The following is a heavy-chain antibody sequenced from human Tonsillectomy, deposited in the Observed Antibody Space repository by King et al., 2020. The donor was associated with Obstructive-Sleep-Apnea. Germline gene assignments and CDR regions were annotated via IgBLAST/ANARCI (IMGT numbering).Heavy chain of an antibody. CDR3: ARDGAVGVRGSGGRGGDYYGMDV. Sequence: VQLVESGGGVVQPGRSLRLSCAASGFTFSSYGMHWVRQAPGKGLEWVAVIWYDGSNKYYADSVKGRFTISRDNSKNTLYLQMNSLRAEDTAVYYCARDGAVGVRGSGGRGGDYYGMDVWGQGTTVTVSS. CDR1: GFTFSSYG. J-gene: IGHJ6*02. D-gene: IGHD3-10*01. CDR2: IWYDGSNK. V-gene: IGHV3-33*01.